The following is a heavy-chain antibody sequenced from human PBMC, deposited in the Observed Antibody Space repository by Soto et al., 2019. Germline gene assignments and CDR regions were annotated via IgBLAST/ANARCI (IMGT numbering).Heavy chain of an antibody. CDR1: GGSISSGDYY. Sequence: SSETLSLTCTVSGGSISSGDYYWSWIRQPPGKGLEWIGYIHYSGSTYYNPSLKSRVTISVDTSKNQFSLKLSSVTAADTAVYYCARSGKVTTPRDWFDPWGQGTLVTVSS. D-gene: IGHD4-17*01. CDR3: ARSGKVTTPRDWFDP. J-gene: IGHJ5*02. V-gene: IGHV4-30-4*01. CDR2: IHYSGST.